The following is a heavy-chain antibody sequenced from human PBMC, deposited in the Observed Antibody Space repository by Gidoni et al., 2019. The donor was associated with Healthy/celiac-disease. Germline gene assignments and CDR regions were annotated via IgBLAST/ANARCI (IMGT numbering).Heavy chain of an antibody. D-gene: IGHD3-10*01. CDR1: GFTFRSYS. J-gene: IGHJ6*02. CDR3: ARDKSRFGESLGMDV. V-gene: IGHV3-21*01. CDR2: IRSSSIYI. Sequence: EVQLVESGGGLVKPGGALRLSCAASGFTFRSYSMNWVRQAPGKGLEWVSSIRSSSIYIYYADSVKDRFTISRDNAKNSLYLQMNSLRAEDTAVYYCARDKSRFGESLGMDVWGQGTTVTVSS.